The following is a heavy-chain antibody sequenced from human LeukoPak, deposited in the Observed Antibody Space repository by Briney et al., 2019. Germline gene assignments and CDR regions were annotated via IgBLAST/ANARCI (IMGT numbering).Heavy chain of an antibody. Sequence: PSETLSLTCAVYGGSFSGYYWSWIRQPPGKGLEWIGEINHSGSTNYNPSLKSRVTISVDTSKNQFSLKLSSVTAADTAVYYCARQLMVRGVRAYYYYYMDVWGKGTTVTISS. D-gene: IGHD3-10*01. J-gene: IGHJ6*03. CDR3: ARQLMVRGVRAYYYYYMDV. CDR1: GGSFSGYY. V-gene: IGHV4-34*01. CDR2: INHSGST.